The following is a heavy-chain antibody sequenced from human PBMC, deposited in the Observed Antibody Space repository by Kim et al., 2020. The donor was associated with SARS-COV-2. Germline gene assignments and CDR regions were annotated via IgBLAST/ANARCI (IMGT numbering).Heavy chain of an antibody. D-gene: IGHD5-12*01. CDR1: GGSINNYY. CDR3: VRHAVANWFDP. CDR2: IYYTGGA. Sequence: SETLSLTCTVSGGSINNYYWSWIRQSPGKGLEWIGSIYYTGGATYNPSLKSRLTISVDTSKNQFSLRLSSVTAADTAMYYCVRHAVANWFDPWGQGTLVTVSS. V-gene: IGHV4-59*08. J-gene: IGHJ5*02.